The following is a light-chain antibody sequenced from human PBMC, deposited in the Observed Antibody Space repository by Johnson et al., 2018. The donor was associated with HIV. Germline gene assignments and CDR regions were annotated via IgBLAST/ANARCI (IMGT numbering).Light chain of an antibody. CDR1: SSNIGNNY. CDR3: GTWDSSLSAV. V-gene: IGLV1-51*01. Sequence: QPVLTQPPSVSAAPGQKVTISCSGSSSNIGNNYVSWYQQLPGTAPKLLIYDNNKRPSGIPDRFSGSKSGTSATLAITGLQTGDEADYYCGTWDSSLSAVFGTGTKVTVL. CDR2: DNN. J-gene: IGLJ1*01.